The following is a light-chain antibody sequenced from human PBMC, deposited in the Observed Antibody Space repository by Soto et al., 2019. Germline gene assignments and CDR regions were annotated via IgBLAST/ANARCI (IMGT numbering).Light chain of an antibody. CDR2: AAS. J-gene: IGKJ1*01. CDR3: QQSYSTPRT. CDR1: QRISNY. Sequence: DIQMTQSPSSLSASVGDRVTITCRSSQRISNYVNWYQQNPGKAPNLLIYAASSLESGVPSRFSGSGSGTDFSLTISSVQPEDYATYYCQQSYSTPRTFGRGTKVEIK. V-gene: IGKV1-39*01.